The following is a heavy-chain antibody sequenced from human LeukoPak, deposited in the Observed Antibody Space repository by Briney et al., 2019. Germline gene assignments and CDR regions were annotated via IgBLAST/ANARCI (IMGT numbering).Heavy chain of an antibody. J-gene: IGHJ4*02. CDR3: AREEMATMRRRYFDY. D-gene: IGHD5-24*01. CDR1: GGSISSYY. CDR2: ICYSGST. Sequence: SETLSLTCTVSGGSISSYYWSWIRQPPGKGLEWIGYICYSGSTNYNPSLKSRVTISVDTSKNQFSLKLSSVTAADTAVYYCAREEMATMRRRYFDYWGQGTLVTVSS. V-gene: IGHV4-59*01.